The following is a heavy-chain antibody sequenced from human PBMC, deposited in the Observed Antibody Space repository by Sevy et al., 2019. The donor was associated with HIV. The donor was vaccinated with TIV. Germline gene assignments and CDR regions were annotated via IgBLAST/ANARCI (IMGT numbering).Heavy chain of an antibody. CDR1: GFSISSDYY. CDR3: ARAYYGSGSYYEFVY. Sequence: SETLSLTCTVSGFSISSDYYWGWIRQPPGKGLEWIGSIYDGGSTYYNPSLKRRVTISIDTSKNQFSLKLSSVTAADTAVYYCARAYYGSGSYYEFVYWGQGTLVTVSS. J-gene: IGHJ4*02. CDR2: IYDGGST. V-gene: IGHV4-38-2*02. D-gene: IGHD3-10*01.